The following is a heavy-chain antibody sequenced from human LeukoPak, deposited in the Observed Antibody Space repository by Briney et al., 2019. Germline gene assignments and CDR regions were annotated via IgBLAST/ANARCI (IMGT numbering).Heavy chain of an antibody. CDR2: ISYDGSNK. V-gene: IGHV3-30-3*01. CDR1: GFTFSSYA. CDR3: ARVLVGTTYFEY. D-gene: IGHD1-26*01. J-gene: IGHJ4*02. Sequence: GGSLRLSCAASGFTFSSYAMHWVRQAPGKGLEWVAVISYDGSNKYYADSVKGRFTISRDNSKNTLYLQMNSLRGEDTAVYYCARVLVGTTYFEYWGQGTLVTVSS.